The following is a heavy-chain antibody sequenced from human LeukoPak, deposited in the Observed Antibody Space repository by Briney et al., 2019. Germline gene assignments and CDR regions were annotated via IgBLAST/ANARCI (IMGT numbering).Heavy chain of an antibody. D-gene: IGHD2-8*01. J-gene: IGHJ4*02. V-gene: IGHV4-59*08. CDR2: IYYSGST. CDR3: ARLYCTNGVCYFDY. CDR1: GDSIRSFY. Sequence: PSETLSLTCTVSGDSIRSFYWSWIRQPPGKGLEWIGYIYYSGSTNYNPSLKSRVTISVDTSKNQFSLKLSSVTAADTAVYYCARLYCTNGVCYFDYWGQGTLVTVSS.